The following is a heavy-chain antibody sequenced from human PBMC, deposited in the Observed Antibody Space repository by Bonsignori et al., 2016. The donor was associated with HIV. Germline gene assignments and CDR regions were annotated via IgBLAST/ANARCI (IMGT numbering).Heavy chain of an antibody. D-gene: IGHD6-13*01. CDR3: ARGGAGSSWNSYYYYYMDV. V-gene: IGHV4-59*01. Sequence: WIRQPPGKGLEWIGYIYYSGSTNYNPSLKSRVTISVDTSKNQFSLKLSSVTAADTAVYYCARGGAGSSWNSYYYYYMDVWGKGTTVTVSS. J-gene: IGHJ6*03. CDR2: IYYSGST.